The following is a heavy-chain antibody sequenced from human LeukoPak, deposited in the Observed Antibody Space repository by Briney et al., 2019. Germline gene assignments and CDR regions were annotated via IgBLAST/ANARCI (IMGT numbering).Heavy chain of an antibody. CDR1: GFSFSNYG. V-gene: IGHV3-30*03. D-gene: IGHD1-7*01. Sequence: PGGSLRLSCAASGFSFSNYGMHWVRQAPGKGLEWVAVISSDGSIDYYTDSVRGRLTVSRDNSKNTLYLQMNSLRVEDTAVYYCTREGLGTTFSAWFDPWGQGTLVTVSS. CDR2: ISSDGSID. J-gene: IGHJ5*02. CDR3: TREGLGTTFSAWFDP.